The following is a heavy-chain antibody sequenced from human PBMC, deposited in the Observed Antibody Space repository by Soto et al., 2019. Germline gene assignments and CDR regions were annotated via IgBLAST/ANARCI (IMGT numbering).Heavy chain of an antibody. CDR2: IGGSGTGGRT. CDR3: AKSPGGLDGYKCVSYGMEV. J-gene: IGHJ6*02. V-gene: IGHV3-23*01. D-gene: IGHD5-12*01. CDR1: GLTFSTYA. Sequence: EVHLLESGGDLVQPGGSLRLSCTASGLTFSTYAMSWVRQAPGKGLEWVSAIGGSGTGGRTYYADSVKGRCTISGEYSKKSMYLQMNSLRADDTDVYYWAKSPGGLDGYKCVSYGMEVWGQGTKVPVSS.